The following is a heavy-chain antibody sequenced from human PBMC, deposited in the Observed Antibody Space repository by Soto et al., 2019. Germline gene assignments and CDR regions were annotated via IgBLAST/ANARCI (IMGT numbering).Heavy chain of an antibody. CDR3: AKTYSSSWDLDY. J-gene: IGHJ4*02. D-gene: IGHD6-13*01. V-gene: IGHV3-23*01. Sequence: GGSLRLSCAASGFTFSSYAMSWVRQAPGKGLEWVSANSGSGGSTYYADSVKGRFTISRNNSKNTLYLQMNSLRAEDTAVYYCAKTYSSSWDLDYWGQGTLVTVSS. CDR2: NSGSGGST. CDR1: GFTFSSYA.